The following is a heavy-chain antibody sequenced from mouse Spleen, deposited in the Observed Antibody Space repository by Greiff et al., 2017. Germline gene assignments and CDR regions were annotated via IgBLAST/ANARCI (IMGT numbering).Heavy chain of an antibody. D-gene: IGHD1-2*01. J-gene: IGHJ4*01. CDR1: GFTFTDYY. V-gene: IGHV7-3*01. Sequence: EVQLVESGGGLVQPGGSLSLSCAASGFTFTDYYMSWVRQPPGKALEWLGFIRNKANGYTTEYSASVKGRFTISRDNSQSILYLQMNALRAEDSATYYCARYNHYYGYGGYAMDYWGQGTSVTVSS. CDR2: IRNKANGYTT. CDR3: ARYNHYYGYGGYAMDY.